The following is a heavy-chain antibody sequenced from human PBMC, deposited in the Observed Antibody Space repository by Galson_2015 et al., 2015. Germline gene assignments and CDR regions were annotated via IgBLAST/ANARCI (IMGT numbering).Heavy chain of an antibody. CDR2: IYHSGST. CDR3: ARANYGDYSGSLDI. V-gene: IGHV4-4*02. D-gene: IGHD4-17*01. J-gene: IGHJ3*02. Sequence: SLRLSCAASGLTFSSYAMVWVRQAPGKGLEWIGEIYHSGSTNYNPSLKTRVTISGDSSKNQFSLKLTSVTAADTAVYYCARANYGDYSGSLDIWGPGTMVTVSS. CDR1: GLTFSSYAM.